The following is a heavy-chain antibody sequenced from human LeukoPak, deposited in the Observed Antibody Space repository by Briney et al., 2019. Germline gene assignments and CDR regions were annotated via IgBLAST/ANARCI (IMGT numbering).Heavy chain of an antibody. D-gene: IGHD3-16*02. CDR2: ISRNGGSP. Sequence: GGSLRLSCAASGFNFSTYAMHWVRQAPGKGLEYVSAISRNGGSPYYANSVKGRFTISRDNSKNTLYLQMGSLRPEDMAVYYCTRSDMLSFDHWGQGTLVTVSS. J-gene: IGHJ4*02. CDR1: GFNFSTYA. CDR3: TRSDMLSFDH. V-gene: IGHV3-64*01.